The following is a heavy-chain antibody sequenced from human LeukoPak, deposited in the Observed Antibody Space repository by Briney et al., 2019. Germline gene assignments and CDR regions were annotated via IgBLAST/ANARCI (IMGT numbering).Heavy chain of an antibody. D-gene: IGHD7-27*01. CDR3: AKYLRWGTSDFDY. CDR1: GCTFSSYA. CDR2: ISGSGGST. Sequence: AGSLRLSCAASGCTFSSYAMSWVRQAPGKGLEWVSAISGSGGSTYYADSVKGRFTISRDNSKNTLYLQMNSLRAEDTAVYYCAKYLRWGTSDFDYWGQGTLVTVSS. J-gene: IGHJ4*02. V-gene: IGHV3-23*01.